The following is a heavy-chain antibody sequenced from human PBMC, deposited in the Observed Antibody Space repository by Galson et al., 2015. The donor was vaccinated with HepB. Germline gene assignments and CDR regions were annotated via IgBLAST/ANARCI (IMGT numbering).Heavy chain of an antibody. Sequence: SLRLSCAASGFTFDDYAMHWVRQAPGKGLEWVSGISWNGGSIVYADSVKGRFTISRDNAKNSLYLQMNSLRVEDTALYYCAKVPIRYCSRTTCAAPFDPWGQGTLVTVSS. J-gene: IGHJ5*02. CDR3: AKVPIRYCSRTTCAAPFDP. D-gene: IGHD2-2*01. CDR2: ISWNGGSI. V-gene: IGHV3-9*01. CDR1: GFTFDDYA.